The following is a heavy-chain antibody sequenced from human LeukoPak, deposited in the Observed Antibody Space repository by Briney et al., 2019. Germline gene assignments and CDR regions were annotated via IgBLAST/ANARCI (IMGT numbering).Heavy chain of an antibody. CDR3: ARWGTYCSGGSCYPTAFDY. CDR1: GDSFSSNSAA. D-gene: IGHD2-15*01. J-gene: IGHJ4*02. CDR2: TYYRSKWYN. V-gene: IGHV6-1*01. Sequence: SQTLSLTCAISGDSFSSNSAAWNWLRQSPSRGLEWLGRTYYRSKWYNDYAVSVKSRITINPDTSKNQFSLQLNSVTPEDTAVYYCARWGTYCSGGSCYPTAFDYWGQGTLVTVSS.